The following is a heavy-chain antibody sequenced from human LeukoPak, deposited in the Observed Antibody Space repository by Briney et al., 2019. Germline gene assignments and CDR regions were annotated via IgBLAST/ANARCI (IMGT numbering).Heavy chain of an antibody. D-gene: IGHD2-2*01. V-gene: IGHV4-4*07. CDR1: GGSISSYY. CDR2: IYTSGST. Sequence: SETLSLTCTVSGGSISSYYWSWIRQPTGKGLEWIGRIYTSGSTNYNPSLKSRVTMSVDTSKNQFSLKLSSVTAADTVVYYCARDRFDCSSTSCYGGWFGPWGQGTVVTVSS. CDR3: ARDRFDCSSTSCYGGWFGP. J-gene: IGHJ5*02.